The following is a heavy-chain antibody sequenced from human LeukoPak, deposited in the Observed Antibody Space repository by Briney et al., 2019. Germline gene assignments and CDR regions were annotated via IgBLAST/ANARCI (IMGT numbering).Heavy chain of an antibody. CDR3: AKGGLSRAGPDF. CDR2: ISDRDHNT. V-gene: IGHV3-23*01. Sequence: GGSLRLSCAASGFTFSSYAMTWVRQAPGKGLEWVSSISDRDHNTYYADSVKGRFTISRDNSKNTLYLQMNSLRAEDTAVYYCAKGGLSRAGPDFWGQGTLVTVSS. D-gene: IGHD5/OR15-5a*01. J-gene: IGHJ4*02. CDR1: GFTFSSYA.